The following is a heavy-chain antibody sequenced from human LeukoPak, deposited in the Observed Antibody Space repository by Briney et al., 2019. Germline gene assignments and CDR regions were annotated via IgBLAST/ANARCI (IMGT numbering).Heavy chain of an antibody. CDR3: ARRAYYDSSGYSPTSGYFDL. V-gene: IGHV4-4*08. CDR1: GGSIFSYY. Sequence: SETLSLTCTVSGGSIFSYYWHWIRHPPGKGLEWIGYIYSNGITNYSPSLRSRGSISIATSKNQFSLRLTSVTAADTAIYYCARRAYYDSSGYSPTSGYFDLWGRGTLVTVSS. J-gene: IGHJ2*01. CDR2: IYSNGIT. D-gene: IGHD3-22*01.